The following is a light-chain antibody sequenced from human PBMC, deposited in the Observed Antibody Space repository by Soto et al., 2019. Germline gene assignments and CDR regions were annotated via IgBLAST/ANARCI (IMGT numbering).Light chain of an antibody. J-gene: IGLJ3*02. CDR2: EVS. Sequence: QSVLTQPASVSGSPGQSITISCTGTSSDVGAYNFVSWYQQHPGKAPKLLIYEVSYRPSGVSDRFSGSKSGNTASLTISGLQAEDEADYYCTSFTSTTSLVVFCGGTKVTVL. CDR3: TSFTSTTSLVV. CDR1: SSDVGAYNF. V-gene: IGLV2-14*01.